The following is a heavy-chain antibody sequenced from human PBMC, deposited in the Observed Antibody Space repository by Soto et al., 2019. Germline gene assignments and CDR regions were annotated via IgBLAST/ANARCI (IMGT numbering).Heavy chain of an antibody. CDR1: GGSITSHY. CDR3: AREDYTTSSGFDP. J-gene: IGHJ5*02. Sequence: QVQLQESGPGLVKPSETLSLICSVSGGSITSHYWTWIRQPPGKGLELSGSIFYSGSTNYNPSLQSRVTMSIDRSTNQFSLRLNFLTAADTAVYYCAREDYTTSSGFDPWGQGTLVTVSS. CDR2: IFYSGST. D-gene: IGHD6-6*01. V-gene: IGHV4-59*11.